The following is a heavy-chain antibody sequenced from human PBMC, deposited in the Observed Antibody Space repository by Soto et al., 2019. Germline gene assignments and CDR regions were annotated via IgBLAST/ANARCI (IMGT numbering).Heavy chain of an antibody. CDR1: GFIFSSYE. D-gene: IGHD3-10*01. CDR3: ARDCGGDVGQFLFPDGFDL. V-gene: IGHV3-48*03. Sequence: EVQLVESGGGLVQPGGSLRLSCAASGFIFSSYEMNWVRQAPGKGPEWISYIGASGGTKYSADSAKGRFTISRDNAQNSLDLQMNSLRAEDTAVYYCARDCGGDVGQFLFPDGFDLWGQGSMVTVSS. CDR2: IGASGGTK. J-gene: IGHJ3*01.